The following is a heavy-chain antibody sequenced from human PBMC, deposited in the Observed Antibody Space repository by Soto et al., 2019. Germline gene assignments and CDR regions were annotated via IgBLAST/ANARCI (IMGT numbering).Heavy chain of an antibody. CDR1: DGSVNSGNYY. D-gene: IGHD3-16*01. J-gene: IGHJ4*02. CDR2: IYYIGTT. V-gene: IGHV4-61*01. CDR3: AREEKQLSRYGGDFDY. Sequence: SESLSLTCSVSDGSVNSGNYYWSWIRQPPGKGLEWIGHIYYIGTTDYNPSLKSRVTISVDTSKNQFSLKVTSVTAADTAVYFCAREEKQLSRYGGDFDYWGQGILVTVSS.